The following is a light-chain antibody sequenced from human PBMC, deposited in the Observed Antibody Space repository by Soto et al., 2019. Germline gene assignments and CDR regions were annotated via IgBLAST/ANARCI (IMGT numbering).Light chain of an antibody. V-gene: IGKV1-27*01. Sequence: DIQMTQSPSSLSASVGDRVTITCRASQGISNYLAWYQQKPGKVPKLLIYAASTLQSVVPSRVSGTGSGTYFTVTISSLQPEDVATYDWQKYHSTPYTFGNGTKVEIK. CDR1: QGISNY. J-gene: IGKJ1*01. CDR3: QKYHSTPYT. CDR2: AAS.